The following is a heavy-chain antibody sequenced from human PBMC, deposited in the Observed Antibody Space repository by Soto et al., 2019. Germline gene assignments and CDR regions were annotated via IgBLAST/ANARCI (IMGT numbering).Heavy chain of an antibody. CDR2: SSAYNGNT. CDR1: GYTFTSYG. J-gene: IGHJ6*02. V-gene: IGHV1-18*04. CDR3: AREAYYDILPYYYYGMDV. Sequence: QVQLVQSGAEVKKPGASVKVSCKASGYTFTSYGISWVRQAPGQGLEWMGWSSAYNGNTNYAQKLQGRVTMTTDTSTSTAYMELRSLRSDDTAVYYCAREAYYDILPYYYYGMDVWGQGTTVTVSS. D-gene: IGHD3-9*01.